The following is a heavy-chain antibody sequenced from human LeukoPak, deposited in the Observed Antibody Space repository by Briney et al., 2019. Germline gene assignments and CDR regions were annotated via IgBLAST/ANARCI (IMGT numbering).Heavy chain of an antibody. CDR1: GFTFSSYG. CDR2: ISYDGSNK. D-gene: IGHD4-23*01. CDR3: AKGRHYGGNSDYFDY. Sequence: GRSLRLSCAASGFTFSSYGMHWVRQAPGKGLEWVAVISYDGSNKYYADSVKGRFTISRDNSKNTLYLQMNSLSAEDTAVYYCAKGRHYGGNSDYFDYWGQGTLVTVSS. V-gene: IGHV3-30*18. J-gene: IGHJ4*02.